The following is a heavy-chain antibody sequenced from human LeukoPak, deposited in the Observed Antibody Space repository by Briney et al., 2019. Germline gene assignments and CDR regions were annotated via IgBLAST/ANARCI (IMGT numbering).Heavy chain of an antibody. CDR3: AKVGVSSSYGDFDYYFDY. V-gene: IGHV3-9*01. D-gene: IGHD4-17*01. J-gene: IGHJ4*02. CDR2: IGWNSGSI. Sequence: GRSLRLSCAASGFTFDDYAMHWVRQAPGKGLEWVSGIGWNSGSIGYADSVKGRFTISRDNAKNSLYLQMNSLRAEDTALYYCAKVGVSSSYGDFDYYFDYWGQGTLVTVSS. CDR1: GFTFDDYA.